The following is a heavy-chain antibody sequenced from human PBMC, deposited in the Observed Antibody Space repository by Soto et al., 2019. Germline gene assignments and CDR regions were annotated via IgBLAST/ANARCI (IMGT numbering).Heavy chain of an antibody. Sequence: GASVKVSCKASGYTFTSYDINWVRQATGQGLEWMGWVNRNSGNTGYAQKFQGRVTMTRNTSISTAYMELSSLRSEDTAVYYCARGRAGRGYSWVDPWGQGTLVT. D-gene: IGHD5-12*01. CDR3: ARGRAGRGYSWVDP. J-gene: IGHJ5*02. CDR1: GYTFTSYD. CDR2: VNRNSGNT. V-gene: IGHV1-8*01.